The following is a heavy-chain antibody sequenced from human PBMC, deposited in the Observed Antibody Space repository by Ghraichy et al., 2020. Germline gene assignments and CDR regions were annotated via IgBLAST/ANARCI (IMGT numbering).Heavy chain of an antibody. D-gene: IGHD6-13*01. J-gene: IGHJ6*02. Sequence: GESLNISCAASGFTFSSYGMHWVRQAPGKGLEWVAFIRYDGSNKYYADSVKGRFTISRDNSKNTLYLQMNSLRAEDTAVYYCAKEIQRQQLVIDYGMDVWGQGTTVTVSS. CDR3: AKEIQRQQLVIDYGMDV. CDR1: GFTFSSYG. CDR2: IRYDGSNK. V-gene: IGHV3-30*02.